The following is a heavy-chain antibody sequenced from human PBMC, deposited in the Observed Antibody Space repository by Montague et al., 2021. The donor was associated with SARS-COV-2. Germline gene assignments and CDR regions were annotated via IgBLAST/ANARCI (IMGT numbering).Heavy chain of an antibody. D-gene: IGHD4-17*01. CDR3: ARDYGDYGSGYYYGMDV. CDR1: GGFISSSSYY. J-gene: IGHJ6*02. Sequence: SETLSLTCTVSGGFISSSSYYWGWIRQPPGKGLEWIGSIYYSGSTYYNPSLKSRVTISVDTSKNQFSLKLSSVTAADTAVYCCARDYGDYGSGYYYGMDVWGQGTTVTVSS. CDR2: IYYSGST. V-gene: IGHV4-39*07.